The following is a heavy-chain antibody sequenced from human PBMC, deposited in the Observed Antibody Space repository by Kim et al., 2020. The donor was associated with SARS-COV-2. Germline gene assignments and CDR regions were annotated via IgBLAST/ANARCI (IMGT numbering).Heavy chain of an antibody. CDR2: FDPEDGET. Sequence: ASVKVSCKVSGYTLTELSMHWVRQAPGKGLEWMGGFDPEDGETIYAQKFQGRVTMTEDTSTDTAYMELSSLRSEDTAVYYCATVIDEPETNFGVVANWFDPWGQGTLVTVSS. V-gene: IGHV1-24*01. J-gene: IGHJ5*02. CDR1: GYTLTELS. CDR3: ATVIDEPETNFGVVANWFDP. D-gene: IGHD3-3*01.